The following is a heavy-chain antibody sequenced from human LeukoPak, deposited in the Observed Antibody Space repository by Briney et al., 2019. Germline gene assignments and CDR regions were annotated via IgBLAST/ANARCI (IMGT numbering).Heavy chain of an antibody. CDR1: GGSISSGDYY. V-gene: IGHV4-30-4*08. CDR2: ICYSGST. CDR3: ARVADIGYYYMDV. Sequence: PSQTLSLTCTVPGGSISSGDYYWSWIRQPPGKGLEWIGYICYSGSTYYNPSLKSRVTISVDTSKNQFSLKLSSVTAADTAVYYCARVADIGYYYMDVWGKGTTVTVSS. J-gene: IGHJ6*03. D-gene: IGHD2-15*01.